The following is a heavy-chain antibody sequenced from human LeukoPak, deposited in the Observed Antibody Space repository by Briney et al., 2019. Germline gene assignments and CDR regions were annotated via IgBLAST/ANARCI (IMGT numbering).Heavy chain of an antibody. J-gene: IGHJ4*02. D-gene: IGHD6-13*01. V-gene: IGHV4-59*08. CDR1: GGPISNYY. CDR3: VRHAGLGQQLDY. Sequence: SETLSLTCTVSGGPISNYYWSWIRQPPGKGLEWIGYISYSGSTNYNPSLKSRVTISVDTSKNQFSLKLSSVTAADTAVYYCVRHAGLGQQLDYWGQGTLVTVSS. CDR2: ISYSGST.